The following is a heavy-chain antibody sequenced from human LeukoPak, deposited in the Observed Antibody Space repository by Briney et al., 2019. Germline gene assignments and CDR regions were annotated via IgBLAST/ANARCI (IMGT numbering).Heavy chain of an antibody. J-gene: IGHJ4*02. V-gene: IGHV1-18*01. D-gene: IGHD3-22*01. Sequence: ASVKVSCKASGYTFTSHGINWVRQAPGQGPEWMGWISVYSGNTNYAQKLQGRVTMTTDTSTSTAYMELRSLRSDDTAVYYCARGASSYYDSSDYFDYWGQGTLVTVSS. CDR1: GYTFTSHG. CDR2: ISVYSGNT. CDR3: ARGASSYYDSSDYFDY.